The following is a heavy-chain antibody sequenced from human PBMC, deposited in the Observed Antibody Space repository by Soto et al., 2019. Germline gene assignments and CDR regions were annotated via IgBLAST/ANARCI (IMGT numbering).Heavy chain of an antibody. CDR2: IDPSDSYT. V-gene: IGHV5-10-1*01. CDR1: GYSFTSYW. Sequence: PGESLKISCKGSGYSFTSYWISWVRQMPGKGLEWMGRIDPSDSYTNYSPSFQGHVTISADKSISTAYLQWSSLKASDTDMYYCARLQAAAGDNDLTFDYWGQGTLVTVSS. CDR3: ARLQAAAGDNDLTFDY. J-gene: IGHJ4*02. D-gene: IGHD6-13*01.